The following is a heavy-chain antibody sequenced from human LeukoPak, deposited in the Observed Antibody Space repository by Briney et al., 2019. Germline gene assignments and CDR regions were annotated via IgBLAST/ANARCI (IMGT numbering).Heavy chain of an antibody. CDR1: GGSISGSSYY. CDR2: IYYSGST. CDR3: ARGACSGGSCQLDY. V-gene: IGHV4-39*07. D-gene: IGHD2-15*01. J-gene: IGHJ4*02. Sequence: PSETLSLTCTVSGGSISGSSYYWGWIRQPPGKGLEWIGSIYYSGSTYYNPSLKSRVTISVDTSKNQFSLKLSSVTAADTAVYYCARGACSGGSCQLDYWGQGTLVTVSS.